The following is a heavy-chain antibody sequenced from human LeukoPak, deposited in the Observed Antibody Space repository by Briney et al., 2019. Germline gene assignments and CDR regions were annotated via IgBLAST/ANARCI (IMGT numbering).Heavy chain of an antibody. CDR2: ISSNGVAT. CDR3: AKDLTTVTTQGDY. V-gene: IGHV3-64*04. J-gene: IGHJ4*02. CDR1: GFTFNNYA. Sequence: AGGSLRLSCAASGFTFNNYAMHWVRQAPGKGLEYVSGISSNGVATYYANSVKGRFTISRDNSKNTLYLQMNSLRAEDTAVYYCAKDLTTVTTQGDYWGQGTLVTVSS. D-gene: IGHD4-17*01.